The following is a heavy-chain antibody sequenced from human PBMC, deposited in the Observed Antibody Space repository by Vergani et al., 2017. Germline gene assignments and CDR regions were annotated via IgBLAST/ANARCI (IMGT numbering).Heavy chain of an antibody. CDR1: GFTFSSYA. J-gene: IGHJ6*02. CDR3: ARDPGQQPGPYYYYGMDV. V-gene: IGHV3-30-3*01. CDR2: ISYDGSNK. Sequence: QVQLVESGGGVVQPGRSLRLSCAASGFTFSSYAMHWVRQAPGKGLEWVAVISYDGSNKYYADSVKGRFTISRDNSKNTLYLQMNSLRAEDTAVYYCARDPGQQPGPYYYYGMDVWGQGTTVTVSS. D-gene: IGHD6-13*01.